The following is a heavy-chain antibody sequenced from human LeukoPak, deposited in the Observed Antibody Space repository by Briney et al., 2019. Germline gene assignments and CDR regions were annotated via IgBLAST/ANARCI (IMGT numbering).Heavy chain of an antibody. V-gene: IGHV4-59*01. CDR2: AYYSGST. CDR1: GGSIRSYY. J-gene: IGHJ2*01. Sequence: SETLSLTCTVSGGSIRSYYWSWIRQPPGKGLEWIGYAYYSGSTNYNPSLKSRVTISVDTSKNQFSLRLSSVTSADTAVYYCARSRDSSGYYDWYFDLWGRGTLVTVSS. D-gene: IGHD3-22*01. CDR3: ARSRDSSGYYDWYFDL.